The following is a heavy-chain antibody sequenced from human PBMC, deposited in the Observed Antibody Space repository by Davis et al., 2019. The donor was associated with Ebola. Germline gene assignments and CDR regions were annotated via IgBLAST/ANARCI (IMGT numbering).Heavy chain of an antibody. Sequence: GESLKISCAASGFTFSTYAMGWVRQAPGKGLEWVSYISSSSSYTNYADSVKGRFTISRDNAKNSLYVQMNSLRAEDTAVYYCARDQYSGYDEPYYFDYWGQGTLVTVSS. CDR1: GFTFSTYA. D-gene: IGHD5-12*01. V-gene: IGHV3-11*06. CDR3: ARDQYSGYDEPYYFDY. J-gene: IGHJ4*02. CDR2: ISSSSSYT.